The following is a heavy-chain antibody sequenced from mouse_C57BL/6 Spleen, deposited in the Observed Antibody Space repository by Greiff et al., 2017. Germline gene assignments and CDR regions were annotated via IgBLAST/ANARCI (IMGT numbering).Heavy chain of an antibody. CDR3: AREGYYYGSSSRWSFDV. V-gene: IGHV1-81*01. J-gene: IGHJ1*03. D-gene: IGHD1-1*01. Sequence: QVQLQQSGAELARPGASVKLSCKASGYTFTSYGISWVKQRTGQGLEWIGEIYPRSGNTYYNEKFKGKATLTADKSSSTAYMELRSLTSEDSAVYFCAREGYYYGSSSRWSFDVWGTGTTVTVSS. CDR1: GYTFTSYG. CDR2: IYPRSGNT.